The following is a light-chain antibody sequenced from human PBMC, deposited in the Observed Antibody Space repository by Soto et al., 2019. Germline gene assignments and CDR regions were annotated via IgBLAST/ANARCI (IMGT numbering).Light chain of an antibody. CDR3: QQRSNWLWT. J-gene: IGKJ1*01. CDR2: DAS. V-gene: IGKV3-11*01. CDR1: QSVSSY. Sequence: EIVLTQSPATLSLSPGERATLSCRAGQSVSSYLAWYQQKPGQAPRLLIYDASDRATGIPARFSGSGSGTDFTLTISSLEPEDFAVYYCQQRSNWLWTFGQGTKVDI.